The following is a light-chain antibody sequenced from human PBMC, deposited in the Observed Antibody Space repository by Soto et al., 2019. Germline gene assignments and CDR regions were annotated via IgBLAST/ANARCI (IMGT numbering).Light chain of an antibody. V-gene: IGLV2-23*01. Sequence: QLVLTQPASVSGSPGQSITISCTGTSSDVGNYNLVSWYQQHPGKAPKVMIYGDTKRPSGVSNRFSGSKSGNTASLTISGLQAEDEADYHCCSYAGNSYVFGTGTKVTVL. J-gene: IGLJ1*01. CDR2: GDT. CDR3: CSYAGNSYV. CDR1: SSDVGNYNL.